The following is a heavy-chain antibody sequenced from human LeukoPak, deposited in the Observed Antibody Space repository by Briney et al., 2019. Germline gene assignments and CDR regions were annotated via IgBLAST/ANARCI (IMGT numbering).Heavy chain of an antibody. D-gene: IGHD6-19*01. Sequence: ASVKVSCKVSGYTLTELSMHWVRQAPGKGLEWMGGFDPEDGETIYAQKFQGRVTMTGDTSTDTAYMELSSLRSEDTAVYYCATQAWDSSGWLDYWGQGTLVTVSS. CDR2: FDPEDGET. CDR1: GYTLTELS. V-gene: IGHV1-24*01. J-gene: IGHJ4*02. CDR3: ATQAWDSSGWLDY.